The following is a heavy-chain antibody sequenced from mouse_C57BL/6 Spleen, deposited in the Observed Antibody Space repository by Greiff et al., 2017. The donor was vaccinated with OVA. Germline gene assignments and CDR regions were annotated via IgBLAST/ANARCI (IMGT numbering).Heavy chain of an antibody. CDR1: GFTFSSYT. V-gene: IGHV5-9*01. CDR2: ISGGGGNT. Sequence: EVQRVESGGGLVKPGGSLKLSCAASGFTFSSYTMSWVRQTPEKRLEWVATISGGGGNTYYPDSVKGRFTISRDNAKNTLYLQMSSLRSEDTALYYCARHSFSYYFDYWGQGTTLTVSS. J-gene: IGHJ2*01. CDR3: ARHSFSYYFDY.